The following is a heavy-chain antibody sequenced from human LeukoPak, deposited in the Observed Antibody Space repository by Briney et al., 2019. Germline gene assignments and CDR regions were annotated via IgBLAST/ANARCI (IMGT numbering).Heavy chain of an antibody. V-gene: IGHV4-59*08. J-gene: IGHJ4*02. CDR1: GGSISSYY. CDR3: ARHGGYHSPIDY. D-gene: IGHD3-22*01. CDR2: IYYSGTT. Sequence: SETLSPTCTVSGGSISSYYWSWIRQPPGKGLEWIGYIYYSGTTNYNPSLKSRVTISVDTSKNQFSLKLTSVTAADTAVYYCARHGGYHSPIDYWGQGTLVTVSS.